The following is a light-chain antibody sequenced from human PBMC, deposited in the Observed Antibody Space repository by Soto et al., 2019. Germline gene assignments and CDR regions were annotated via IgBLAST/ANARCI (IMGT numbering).Light chain of an antibody. V-gene: IGLV1-51*01. CDR1: SSNIGNNY. Sequence: QSVLTQPPSVSAAPGQKVTISCSGTSSNIGNNYLSWYQHRPGTAPKFLIDYSNNRPSGIPDRFSGSKSGTSATLGITGRQTGDEGDYYCGAWDSSLSAGVFGGGTQVTVL. CDR3: GAWDSSLSAGV. J-gene: IGLJ3*02. CDR2: YSN.